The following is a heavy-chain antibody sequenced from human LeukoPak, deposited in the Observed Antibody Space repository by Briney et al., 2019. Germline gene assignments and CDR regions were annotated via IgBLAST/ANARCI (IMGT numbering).Heavy chain of an antibody. J-gene: IGHJ4*02. D-gene: IGHD6-19*01. Sequence: PGGSLRLSCAASGFTFSSYAMSWVRQAPGKGLEWVSAISGSGSSTYYADSVKGRFTISRDNSKNTLYLQMNSLRAEDTAVYYCAKDMRPGIAVAGRIDYWGQGTLVTVSS. V-gene: IGHV3-23*01. CDR1: GFTFSSYA. CDR2: ISGSGSST. CDR3: AKDMRPGIAVAGRIDY.